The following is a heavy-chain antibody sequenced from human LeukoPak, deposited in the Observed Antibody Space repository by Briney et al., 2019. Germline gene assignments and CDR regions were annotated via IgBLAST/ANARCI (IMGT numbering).Heavy chain of an antibody. V-gene: IGHV3-48*02. CDR2: ISDSRRTI. D-gene: IGHD2-21*02. Sequence: GGSLRLSCAASGFTFSSYSMNWVRQAPGKGLEWVPFISDSRRTIYYADSVKGRFTISRDNAQNSLFLQMSSLRDEDTAIYYCVRDRYTASFDHWGQGTPVTVSS. J-gene: IGHJ4*02. CDR3: VRDRYTASFDH. CDR1: GFTFSSYS.